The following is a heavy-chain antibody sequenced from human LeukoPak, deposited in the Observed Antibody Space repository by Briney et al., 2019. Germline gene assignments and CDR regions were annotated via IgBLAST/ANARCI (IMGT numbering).Heavy chain of an antibody. Sequence: GASVKVSCKTSGYTFSSHGIGWVRQAPGQGLEWMGWISGYNDNTDYVEKFQGRVTMTTDPSTSTAYMELRSLRSDDTAVYYCARDWTTTKGYFDNWGQGTLVTVSS. D-gene: IGHD3/OR15-3a*01. CDR2: ISGYNDNT. J-gene: IGHJ4*02. V-gene: IGHV1-18*01. CDR1: GYTFSSHG. CDR3: ARDWTTTKGYFDN.